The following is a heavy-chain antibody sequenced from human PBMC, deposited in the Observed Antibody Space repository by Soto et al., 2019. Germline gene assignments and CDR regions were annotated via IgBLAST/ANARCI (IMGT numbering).Heavy chain of an antibody. D-gene: IGHD4-17*01. CDR1: GGSFSGYY. CDR2: INHSGST. J-gene: IGHJ4*02. V-gene: IGHV4-34*01. CDR3: ARVPTTVVTPDY. Sequence: QVQLQQWGAGLLKPSETLSLTCAVYGGSFSGYYWSWIRQPPGKGLEWIGEINHSGSTNYNPSLKSRVTISVDTSKNQFSLKLSSVTAADTAVYYCARVPTTVVTPDYWGQGTLVTVS.